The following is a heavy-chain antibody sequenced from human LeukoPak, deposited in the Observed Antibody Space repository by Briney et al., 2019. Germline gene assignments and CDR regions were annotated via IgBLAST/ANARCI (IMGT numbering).Heavy chain of an antibody. CDR2: INHGGST. Sequence: SETLSLTCAVYGGSFSGYYWSWIRQPPGKGLEWIGEINHGGSTNYNPSLKSRVTISVDTSKNQFSLKLSSVTAADTAVYYCARLYSTGPFDYWGQGTLVTVSS. CDR3: ARLYSTGPFDY. CDR1: GGSFSGYY. J-gene: IGHJ4*02. D-gene: IGHD6-25*01. V-gene: IGHV4-34*01.